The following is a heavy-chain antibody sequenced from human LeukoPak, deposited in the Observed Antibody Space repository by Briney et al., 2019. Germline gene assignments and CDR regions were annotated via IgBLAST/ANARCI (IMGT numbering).Heavy chain of an antibody. D-gene: IGHD2-15*01. V-gene: IGHV3-23*01. CDR3: AKDRGWYCSGGSCYEYNWFDP. CDR2: ISGSGRST. Sequence: GGSLRLSCAASGFTFSSYAMSWLRQAPGKGLEWVSTISGSGRSTYYADSVTGRFTISRDNSKNTLYLQMNSLRAEDTAVYYCAKDRGWYCSGGSCYEYNWFDPWGQGTLVTVSS. CDR1: GFTFSSYA. J-gene: IGHJ5*02.